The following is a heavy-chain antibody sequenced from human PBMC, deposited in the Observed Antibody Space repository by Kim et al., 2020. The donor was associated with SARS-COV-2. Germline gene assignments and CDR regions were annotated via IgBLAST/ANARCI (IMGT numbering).Heavy chain of an antibody. D-gene: IGHD3-3*01. CDR1: GYTFTSYD. V-gene: IGHV1-8*01. CDR2: MNPNSGNR. Sequence: ASVKVSCKASGYTFTSYDINWVRQATGQGLEWMGWMNPNSGNRGYAQKFQGRVTMTMNTSISTAYMELNSLRSEDTAVYYCARGLHYDFWSGYSWFDPWGQGTLVTVSS. J-gene: IGHJ5*02. CDR3: ARGLHYDFWSGYSWFDP.